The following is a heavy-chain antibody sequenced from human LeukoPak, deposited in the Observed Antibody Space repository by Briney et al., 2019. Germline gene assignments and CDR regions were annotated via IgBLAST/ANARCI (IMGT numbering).Heavy chain of an antibody. D-gene: IGHD6-6*01. CDR3: ARRSYSSSSGWFDP. J-gene: IGHJ5*02. Sequence: SVKVSCKASGGTFSSYAYSWVGQAHGQGLEWMGGIIPIFGTANYAQKFQGRVTITTDESTSTAYMELSSLRSEDTAVYYCARRSYSSSSGWFDPWGQGTLVTVSS. V-gene: IGHV1-69*05. CDR2: IIPIFGTA. CDR1: GGTFSSYA.